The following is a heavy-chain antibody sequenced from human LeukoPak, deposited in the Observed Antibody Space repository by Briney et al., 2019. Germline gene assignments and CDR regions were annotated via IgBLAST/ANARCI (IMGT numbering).Heavy chain of an antibody. Sequence: GASVKVSCKASGYTFTRYGISWVRQAPGQGLEWMGWISAYNGNTNYAQKLQGRVTMTTDTSTSTAYMELRSLRSDDTAVYYCASDPSSGWWQRDAFDIWGQGTMVTVSS. D-gene: IGHD6-13*01. CDR3: ASDPSSGWWQRDAFDI. V-gene: IGHV1-18*01. CDR2: ISAYNGNT. J-gene: IGHJ3*02. CDR1: GYTFTRYG.